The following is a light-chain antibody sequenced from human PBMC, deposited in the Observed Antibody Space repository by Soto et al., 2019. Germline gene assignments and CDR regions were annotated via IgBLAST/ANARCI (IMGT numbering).Light chain of an antibody. CDR2: QVS. CDR3: SSYTNSNTRG. Sequence: QSVLTQPASVSGSPGQSITISCTGTSSDVGGYTYVSWYQQHPGKAPKLMIYQVSNRPSGVSNRFSGSKSGNTASLTISGLQTEDEAYYYCSSYTNSNTRGFGRGTQLTVL. J-gene: IGLJ3*02. V-gene: IGLV2-14*01. CDR1: SSDVGGYTY.